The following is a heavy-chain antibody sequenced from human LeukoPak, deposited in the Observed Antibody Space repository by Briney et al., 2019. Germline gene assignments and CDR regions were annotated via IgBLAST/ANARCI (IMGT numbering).Heavy chain of an antibody. CDR3: ATAGGDTMVRGVIYYMDV. CDR1: GGSISSYY. Sequence: SETLSLTCTVSGGSISSYYWSWIRQPPGKGLEWIRYIQFSGSTNYNPSLKSRVTISADTSKNQFSLKLRSVTAADTAVYYCATAGGDTMVRGVIYYMDVWGKGTTVTISS. J-gene: IGHJ6*03. D-gene: IGHD3-10*01. V-gene: IGHV4-59*01. CDR2: IQFSGST.